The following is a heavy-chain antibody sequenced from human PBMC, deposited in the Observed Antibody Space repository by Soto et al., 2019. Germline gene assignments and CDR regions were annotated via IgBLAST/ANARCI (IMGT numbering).Heavy chain of an antibody. D-gene: IGHD5-12*01. V-gene: IGHV4-34*01. Sequence: SETLSLTCAVYGGSFSGYYWSWIRQPPGKGLEWIGEINHSGSTNYNPSLKSRVTISVDTSKNQFSLKLSSVTAADTAVYYCAREGGYDSEYFQQWGQGTLVTVSS. CDR3: AREGGYDSEYFQQ. J-gene: IGHJ1*01. CDR1: GGSFSGYY. CDR2: INHSGST.